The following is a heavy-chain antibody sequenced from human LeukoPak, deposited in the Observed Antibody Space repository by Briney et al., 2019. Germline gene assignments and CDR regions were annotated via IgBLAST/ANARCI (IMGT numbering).Heavy chain of an antibody. CDR3: ARAAAAGVYYGMDV. Sequence: GGSLRLSCAASGFTFSSYWMHWVRHAPGKGLVWVSRINSDGSSTSYADSVKGRFTISRDNAKNTLYLQMNSLRAEDTAVYYCARAAAAGVYYGMDVWGQGTTVTVSS. CDR1: GFTFSSYW. J-gene: IGHJ6*02. V-gene: IGHV3-74*01. CDR2: INSDGSST. D-gene: IGHD6-13*01.